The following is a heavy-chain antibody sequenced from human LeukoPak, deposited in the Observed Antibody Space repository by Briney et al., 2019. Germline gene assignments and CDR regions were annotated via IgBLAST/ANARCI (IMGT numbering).Heavy chain of an antibody. CDR2: ISSSSSYI. D-gene: IGHD2-15*01. J-gene: IGHJ6*03. CDR1: GFTFSSYS. V-gene: IGHV3-21*01. CDR3: ARDYSEYYYYYYMDV. Sequence: GGSLRLSCAASGFTFSSYSMNWVRQAPGKGLEWVSSISSSSSYIYYADPVKGRFTISRDNAKNSLYLQMNSLRAEDTAVYYCARDYSEYYYYYYMDVWGKGTTVTVSS.